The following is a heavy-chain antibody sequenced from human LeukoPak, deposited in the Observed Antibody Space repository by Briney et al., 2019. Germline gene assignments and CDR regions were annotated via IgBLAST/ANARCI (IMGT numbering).Heavy chain of an antibody. V-gene: IGHV3-53*01. J-gene: IGHJ6*03. Sequence: GGSLRLSCAASGFTFRSYEMNWVRQAPGKGLEWVSVIYSGGSTYYADSVKGRFTISRDNSKNTLYLQMNSLRAEDTAVYYCARAMVRGVNPLNYYYYYMDIWGKGTTVTVSS. CDR2: IYSGGST. CDR3: ARAMVRGVNPLNYYYYYMDI. CDR1: GFTFRSYE. D-gene: IGHD3-10*01.